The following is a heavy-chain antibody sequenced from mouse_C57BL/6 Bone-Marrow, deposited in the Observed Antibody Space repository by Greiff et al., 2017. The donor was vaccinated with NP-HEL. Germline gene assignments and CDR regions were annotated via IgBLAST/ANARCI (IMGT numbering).Heavy chain of an antibody. J-gene: IGHJ3*01. CDR2: IDPENGDT. Sequence: EVQLQESGAELVRPGASVKLSCTASGFNIKDDYMHWVKQRPEQGLEWIGWIDPENGDTEYASKFQGKATITADTSSNTAYLQLSSLTSEDTAVYYWTSTVVDYWGQGTLVTVSA. V-gene: IGHV14-4*01. CDR1: GFNIKDDY. CDR3: TSTVVDY. D-gene: IGHD1-1*02.